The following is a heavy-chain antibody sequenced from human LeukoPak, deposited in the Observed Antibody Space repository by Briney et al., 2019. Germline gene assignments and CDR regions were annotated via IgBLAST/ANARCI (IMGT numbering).Heavy chain of an antibody. CDR3: ASMVTKDHYGMDV. D-gene: IGHD4-23*01. Sequence: ASVKVSCKASGYTFTTYPVNWVRQAPGQGLEWMGIINPSGGSTSYAQKFQGRVTMTRDTSTSTVYMELSSLRSEDTAVYYCASMVTKDHYGMDVWGQGTTVTVSS. J-gene: IGHJ6*02. V-gene: IGHV1-46*01. CDR1: GYTFTTYP. CDR2: INPSGGST.